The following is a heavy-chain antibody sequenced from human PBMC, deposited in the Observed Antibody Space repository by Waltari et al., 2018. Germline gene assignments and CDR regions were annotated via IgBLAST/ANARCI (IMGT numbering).Heavy chain of an antibody. V-gene: IGHV3-30-3*01. CDR3: ARDHRPAARYYFDY. CDR1: GFTFSSYA. Sequence: QVQLVESGGGVVQPGRSLRLSCTASGFTFSSYALHWVRQAPGKGVEWVAVISYDGSNKYYADSVKGRFTSSRDNSKNTLYLQMNSLRAEDTAVYYCARDHRPAARYYFDYWGQGTLVTVSS. J-gene: IGHJ4*02. D-gene: IGHD2-2*01. CDR2: ISYDGSNK.